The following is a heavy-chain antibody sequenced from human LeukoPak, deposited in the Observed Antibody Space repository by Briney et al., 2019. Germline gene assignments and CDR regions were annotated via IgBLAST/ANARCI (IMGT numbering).Heavy chain of an antibody. Sequence: GGSLRLSCAASGFTFSSYAMSWVRQAPGKGLEWVSAISGSGGSTYYADSVKGRFTISRDNSENTLYLQMNSLRAEDTAVYYCAKSVSGYSYGAIDYWGQGTLVTVSS. CDR2: ISGSGGST. J-gene: IGHJ4*02. CDR1: GFTFSSYA. D-gene: IGHD5-18*01. CDR3: AKSVSGYSYGAIDY. V-gene: IGHV3-23*01.